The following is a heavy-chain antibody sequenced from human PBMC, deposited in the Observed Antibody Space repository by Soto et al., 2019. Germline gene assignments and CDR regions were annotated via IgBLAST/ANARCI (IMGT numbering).Heavy chain of an antibody. V-gene: IGHV3-23*01. CDR3: AKADYSYSWAPGDY. Sequence: PGGSLRLSCVASGFSFRSYAMSWVRQAPGKGLEWVSVISGGGGSIYYVDSVKGRFTISRDNSKNTLHLQMNSLRVEDTALYYCAKADYSYSWAPGDYWGQGTLVTVSS. CDR1: GFSFRSYA. J-gene: IGHJ4*02. D-gene: IGHD6-13*01. CDR2: ISGGGGSI.